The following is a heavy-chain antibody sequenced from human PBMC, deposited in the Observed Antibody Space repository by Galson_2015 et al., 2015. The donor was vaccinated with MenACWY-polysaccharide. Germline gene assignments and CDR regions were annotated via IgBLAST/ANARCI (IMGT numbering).Heavy chain of an antibody. CDR3: ARDYCDRTTCLPGFDY. Sequence: SLRLSCAGSGFTFSSYAMHWVRQAPGKGLEWVAVISYDGTNKYYADSVKGQFTISRDNSKKTLSLQMSGLRLEDSAIFYCARDYCDRTTCLPGFDYWGQGTLVTVSS. CDR2: ISYDGTNK. V-gene: IGHV3-30-3*01. CDR1: GFTFSSYA. D-gene: IGHD2-2*01. J-gene: IGHJ4*02.